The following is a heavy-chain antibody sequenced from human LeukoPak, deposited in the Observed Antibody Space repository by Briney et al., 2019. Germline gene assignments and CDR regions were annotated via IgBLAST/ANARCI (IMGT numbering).Heavy chain of an antibody. V-gene: IGHV3-21*06. CDR1: GFTFGSYE. Sequence: GGSLRLSCAASGFTFGSYEMNWVRQAPGEGLEWVSSISRLSSYINYADSVKGRFTISRDNAKNSLELHLSRLRPEDTALYYCVRKPYRSGFDFWGQGTLVTVSS. J-gene: IGHJ4*02. CDR3: VRKPYRSGFDF. D-gene: IGHD6-19*01. CDR2: ISRLSSYI.